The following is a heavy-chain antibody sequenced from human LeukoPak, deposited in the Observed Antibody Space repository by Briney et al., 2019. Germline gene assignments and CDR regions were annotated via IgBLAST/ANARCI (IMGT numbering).Heavy chain of an antibody. J-gene: IGHJ5*02. D-gene: IGHD3-10*01. CDR3: ARTYYGSGSFLPWFDL. V-gene: IGHV4-39*01. CDR1: GGSISTTNHF. CDR2: IYYSGST. Sequence: PSETLSLTCTVSGGSISTTNHFWVWIRQPPGKGLEWIGSIYYSGSTYYNPSLKSRVTKSVDTSKNQFSLKLSSVTAADTAVYYCARTYYGSGSFLPWFDLWGQGTLVTVSS.